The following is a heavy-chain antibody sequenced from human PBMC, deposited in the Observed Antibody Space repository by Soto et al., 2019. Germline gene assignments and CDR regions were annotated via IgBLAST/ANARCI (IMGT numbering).Heavy chain of an antibody. Sequence: SVKVSCKASGGGNLRDYRTTWVRRAPGQGLEWMGGIIPKLGSANYAQKFQGRVTITADASTTSVYMELRSLRSDDTAVYYCAREYCSRTSCYGPDYWGQGTLVTVSS. CDR3: AREYCSRTSCYGPDY. CDR2: IIPKLGSA. D-gene: IGHD2-2*01. V-gene: IGHV1-69*13. CDR1: GGGNLRDYR. J-gene: IGHJ4*02.